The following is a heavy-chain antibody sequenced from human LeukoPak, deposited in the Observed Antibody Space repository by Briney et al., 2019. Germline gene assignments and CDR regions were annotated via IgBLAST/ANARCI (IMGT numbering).Heavy chain of an antibody. CDR2: INQDGSEE. D-gene: IGHD5-12*01. CDR1: GFTFSNYW. J-gene: IGHJ4*02. CDR3: VRDGGVSGYDLLDY. Sequence: GSLRLSCAASGFTFSNYWMSWVRQAPGKGLEWVAHINQDGSEEHYMDSVKARFIISRDNAKNSLSLQMDSLRAEDTAVYYCVRDGGVSGYDLLDYWGQGTLVTVSS. V-gene: IGHV3-7*01.